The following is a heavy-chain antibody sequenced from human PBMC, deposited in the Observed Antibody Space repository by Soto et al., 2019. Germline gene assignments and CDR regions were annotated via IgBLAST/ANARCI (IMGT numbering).Heavy chain of an antibody. CDR2: ISWNSANM. CDR3: VKDISGRGSYYCYYGIDV. CDR1: GFTFDDYA. V-gene: IGHV3-9*01. J-gene: IGHJ6*02. Sequence: DVQLVESGGGLLQPGGSRRLSCAASGFTFDDYAMHWVRQAPGKGLAWVSGISWNSANMNYADSVKARFTISRDNAKNALSLQMNSLREEDTALYYCVKDISGRGSYYCYYGIDVWGQGTTVTVSS. D-gene: IGHD3-16*01.